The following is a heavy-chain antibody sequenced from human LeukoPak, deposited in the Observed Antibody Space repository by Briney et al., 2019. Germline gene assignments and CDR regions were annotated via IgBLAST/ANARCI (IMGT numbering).Heavy chain of an antibody. CDR1: GFTFGDYA. CDR3: TAGFSSRLFYFDY. J-gene: IGHJ4*02. CDR2: IRSKAYGGTT. V-gene: IGHV3-49*03. Sequence: GGSLRLSCTGSGFTFGDYAMNWFRQAPGRGLEWVGFIRSKAYGGTTEYAASVKGRFTISRDDSKRIAYLQMNSLKTEDTAVYYCTAGFSSRLFYFDYWGQGTLVTVSS. D-gene: IGHD6-13*01.